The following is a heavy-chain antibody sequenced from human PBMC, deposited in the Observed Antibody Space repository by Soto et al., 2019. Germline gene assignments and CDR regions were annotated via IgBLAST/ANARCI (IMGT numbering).Heavy chain of an antibody. Sequence: SETLSLTCAVYGGSFSSYYWSWIRQPPGKGLERIGYIYYSGSTNYNPSLKSRVTISVDTSKNQFSLKLSSVTAADTAVYYCARTTVTTSLGRWFDPWGQGTLVTVSS. V-gene: IGHV4-59*01. CDR3: ARTTVTTSLGRWFDP. CDR1: GGSFSSYY. CDR2: IYYSGST. J-gene: IGHJ5*02. D-gene: IGHD4-17*01.